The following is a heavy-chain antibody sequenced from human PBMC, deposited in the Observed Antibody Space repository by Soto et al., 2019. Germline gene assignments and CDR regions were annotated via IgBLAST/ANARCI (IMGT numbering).Heavy chain of an antibody. CDR3: GRQGYCSGGSCYAAVVDY. Sequence: SETLSLTCSVSGGSISSSSYHWGWIRQPPGKGLEWIGSIYHSGSTYYNPSLKSRVTISVDTSKNQFSLKLSSVTAAGTAVYYCGRQGYCSGGSCYAAVVDYWGQGTLVTVSS. CDR1: GGSISSSSYH. J-gene: IGHJ4*02. V-gene: IGHV4-39*01. D-gene: IGHD2-15*01. CDR2: IYHSGST.